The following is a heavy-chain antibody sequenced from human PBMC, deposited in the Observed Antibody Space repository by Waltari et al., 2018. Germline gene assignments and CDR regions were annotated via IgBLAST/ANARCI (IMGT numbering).Heavy chain of an antibody. Sequence: EVQLVESGGGLVQPGGSLRLSCAASGFTFSSYWMHWVRQAPGKGLVWVSRINSDGSSTSYADSVKGRFTISRDNAKNTLYLQMNSLRAEDTAVYYCASTFEKREYPGALGFDYWGQGTLVTVSS. V-gene: IGHV3-74*01. CDR1: GFTFSSYW. CDR2: INSDGSST. D-gene: IGHD1-26*01. J-gene: IGHJ4*02. CDR3: ASTFEKREYPGALGFDY.